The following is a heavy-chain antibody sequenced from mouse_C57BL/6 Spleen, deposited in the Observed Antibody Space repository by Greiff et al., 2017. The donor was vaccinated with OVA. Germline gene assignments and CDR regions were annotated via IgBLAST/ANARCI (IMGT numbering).Heavy chain of an antibody. J-gene: IGHJ4*01. V-gene: IGHV5-4*01. D-gene: IGHD1-1*01. CDR1: GFTFSSYA. CDR3: AQLIYYYGSSYVDYAMDY. CDR2: ISDGGSYT. Sequence: EVHLVESGGGLVKPGGSLKLSCAASGFTFSSYAMSWVRQTPEKRLEWVATISDGGSYTYYPNNVKGRFTISRDNAKNNLYLQMSHLKSEDTAMYYCAQLIYYYGSSYVDYAMDYWGQGTSVTVSS.